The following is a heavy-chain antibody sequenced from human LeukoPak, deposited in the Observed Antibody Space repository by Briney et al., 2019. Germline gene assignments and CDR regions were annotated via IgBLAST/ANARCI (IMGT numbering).Heavy chain of an antibody. CDR1: GFTFSTYT. CDR2: ISSSGTYI. D-gene: IGHD1-7*01. CDR3: ARDVELTY. Sequence: GGSLRLSCAASGFTFSTYTINWVRQAPGQGLEWVSSISSSGTYIYYADSVKGRFTISRDNANNSLFLQMNSLRVEDMAVYFCARDVELTYWGQGTLVTVSS. V-gene: IGHV3-21*01. J-gene: IGHJ4*02.